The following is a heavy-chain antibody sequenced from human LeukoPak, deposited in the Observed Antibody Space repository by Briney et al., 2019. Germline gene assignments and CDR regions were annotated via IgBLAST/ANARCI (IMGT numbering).Heavy chain of an antibody. J-gene: IGHJ4*02. CDR2: ATIDERSV. CDR1: GFTFRNYG. V-gene: IGHV3-30*03. CDR3: ARDPDELGQYYFDY. D-gene: IGHD7-27*01. Sequence: PGGSLRLSCAASGFTFRNYGMHWIRQAPGKGLEWVGVATIDERSVFCADSVQGRFIISRDNSKTTLYLQMNNLRPEDTALYYCARDPDELGQYYFDYWGQGTLVTVSS.